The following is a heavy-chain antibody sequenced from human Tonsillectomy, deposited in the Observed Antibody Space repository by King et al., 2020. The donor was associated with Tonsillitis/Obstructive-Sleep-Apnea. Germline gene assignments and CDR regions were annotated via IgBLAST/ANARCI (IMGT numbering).Heavy chain of an antibody. CDR3: ARLKGTGYYIAADAFDI. CDR1: AYSFTSYG. Sequence: QLVQSGAEVKKPGASVKVSCKASAYSFTSYGISWVRQAPGQGLEWMGWISAYNGNTNYAQKLQGRVTMTTDTSTSTAYMELRSLRSDDTAVYYCARLKGTGYYIAADAFDIWGQGTMVTVSS. V-gene: IGHV1-18*01. J-gene: IGHJ3*02. CDR2: ISAYNGNT. D-gene: IGHD3/OR15-3a*01.